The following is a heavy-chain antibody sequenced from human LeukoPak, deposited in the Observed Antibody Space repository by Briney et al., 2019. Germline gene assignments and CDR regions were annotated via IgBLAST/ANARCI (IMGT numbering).Heavy chain of an antibody. CDR2: ISYSGIN. Sequence: SGTLSLTCTVSGGSISSYYWSWIRQPPGKGLEWIGYISYSGINNYNPSLKSRVTISVDTSKNHFSLKLTSVTAADTAVYYCARDVRRRDGYNYAEVWGQGTLVTVSS. CDR1: GGSISSYY. CDR3: ARDVRRRDGYNYAEV. D-gene: IGHD5-24*01. V-gene: IGHV4-59*01. J-gene: IGHJ4*02.